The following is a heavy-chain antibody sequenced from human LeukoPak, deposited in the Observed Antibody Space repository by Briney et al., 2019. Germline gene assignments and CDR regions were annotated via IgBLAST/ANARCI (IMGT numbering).Heavy chain of an antibody. Sequence: SETLSLTCTVSGYSISSDYYWGWIRQPPGQGLEWIGTIYHTGSTYYNPSLKSRVTISVDTSKNQFSLKLSSVTAADTAMYYCARDQSQTIFGVVTPSLDFWGQGTLATVSS. D-gene: IGHD3-3*01. CDR2: IYHTGST. J-gene: IGHJ4*02. CDR3: ARDQSQTIFGVVTPSLDF. CDR1: GYSISSDYY. V-gene: IGHV4-38-2*02.